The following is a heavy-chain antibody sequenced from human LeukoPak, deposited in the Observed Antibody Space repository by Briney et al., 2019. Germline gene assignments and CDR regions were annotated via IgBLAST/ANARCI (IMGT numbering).Heavy chain of an antibody. CDR3: ARETALRRAYYYDSSAPWP. CDR2: INPNSGGT. Sequence: GASVKVSCKASGYTLTGYYMHWVRQAPGQGLEWMGWINPNSGGTNYAQKFQGRVTMTRDTSISTAYMEVRRLRSDDTAVYYCARETALRRAYYYDSSAPWPWGQGTLVTVSS. V-gene: IGHV1-2*02. D-gene: IGHD3-22*01. J-gene: IGHJ5*02. CDR1: GYTLTGYY.